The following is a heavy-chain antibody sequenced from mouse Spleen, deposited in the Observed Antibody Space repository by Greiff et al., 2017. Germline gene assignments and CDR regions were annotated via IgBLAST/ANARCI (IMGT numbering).Heavy chain of an antibody. CDR3: ARRSDYFDY. CDR1: GFTFSSYT. V-gene: IGHV5-9*04. CDR2: ISSGGGNT. Sequence: EVQLVESGGGLVKPGGSLKLSCAASGFTFSSYTMSWVRQTPAKRLEWVATISSGGGNTYYPDSVKGRFTISRDNARNTLYLQMSSLRSEDTAMYYCARRSDYFDYWGQGTTLTVSS. J-gene: IGHJ2*01.